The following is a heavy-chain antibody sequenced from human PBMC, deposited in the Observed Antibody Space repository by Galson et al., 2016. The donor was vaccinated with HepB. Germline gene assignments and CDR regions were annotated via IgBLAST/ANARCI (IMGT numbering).Heavy chain of an antibody. D-gene: IGHD2-15*01. J-gene: IGHJ4*02. CDR3: ARTCRLRHSGDSCHEDHWGQGLLVTGHEDY. CDR2: ISGSSGYI. CDR1: GFTFSNYS. Sequence: SLRLSCAASGFTFSNYSMNWVRQAPGKGLEWVSCISGSSGYIYYADSVKGRFTISRDNAKNSLYLQMNNLRAEDTAVYYCARTCRLRHSGDSCHEDHWGQGLLVTGHEDYGGQGTQVTGSA. V-gene: IGHV3-21*01.